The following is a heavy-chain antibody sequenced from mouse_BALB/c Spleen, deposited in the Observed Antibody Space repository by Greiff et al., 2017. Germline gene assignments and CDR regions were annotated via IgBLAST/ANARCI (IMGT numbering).Heavy chain of an antibody. CDR2: IYWDDAK. J-gene: IGHJ4*01. CDR3: ARIRDYGSSSHYYAMDY. CDR1: GFSLRTSGMG. Sequence: QVTLKESGPGILQPSQTLSLTCSFSGFSLRTSGMGVIWIRQPSGKGLEWLAHIYWDDAKRYNPSLKSRLTISKDTCRTQVILNINSVDTADTATYYCARIRDYGSSSHYYAMDYWGQGTSVTVSS. D-gene: IGHD1-1*01. V-gene: IGHV8-12*01.